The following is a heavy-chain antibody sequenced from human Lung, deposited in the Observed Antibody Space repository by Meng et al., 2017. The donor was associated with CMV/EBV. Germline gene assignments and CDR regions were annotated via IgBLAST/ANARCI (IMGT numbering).Heavy chain of an antibody. Sequence: ALAGAAGPALVTPSDTLPLTCAAAGDSSSNHNWWAWLRPPPGKVLEWIGEIPHRGSSAYPPSLKRLVIMSIDKTNNQFFLKRTAVAAADAAEYHCARHHHSPTFDYWGQGTLVTVSS. CDR2: IPHRGSS. V-gene: IGHV4-4*02. CDR1: GDSSSNHNW. CDR3: ARHHHSPTFDY. D-gene: IGHD1-14*01. J-gene: IGHJ4*02.